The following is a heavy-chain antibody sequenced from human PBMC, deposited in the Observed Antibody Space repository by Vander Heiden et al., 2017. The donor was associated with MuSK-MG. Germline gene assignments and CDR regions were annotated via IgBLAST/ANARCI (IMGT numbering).Heavy chain of an antibody. D-gene: IGHD1-26*01. CDR1: GFTFSSYW. Sequence: EVQLVESGGGLVQPGGSLRLSCAASGFTFSSYWMSWVRQAPGKGLEWVANIKQDGSEKYYVGSVKGRFTSSRDNAKNSLYLQMNSLRAEDTAVYYCARGSGSDSGVYFDYWGQGTLVTVSS. V-gene: IGHV3-7*01. J-gene: IGHJ4*02. CDR2: IKQDGSEK. CDR3: ARGSGSDSGVYFDY.